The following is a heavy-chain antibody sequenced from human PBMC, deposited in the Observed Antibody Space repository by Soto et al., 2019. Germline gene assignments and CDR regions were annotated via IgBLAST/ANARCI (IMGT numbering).Heavy chain of an antibody. J-gene: IGHJ6*02. Sequence: ASVKVSCKASGYTFTGYYMHWVRQAPGQGLGWMGWINPNSGGTNYAQKFQGRVTMTRDTSISTAYMELSRLRSDDTAVYYCAREQWLGEDYDNDMDVWGQGTTVTVSS. CDR2: INPNSGGT. V-gene: IGHV1-2*02. CDR1: GYTFTGYY. D-gene: IGHD6-19*01. CDR3: AREQWLGEDYDNDMDV.